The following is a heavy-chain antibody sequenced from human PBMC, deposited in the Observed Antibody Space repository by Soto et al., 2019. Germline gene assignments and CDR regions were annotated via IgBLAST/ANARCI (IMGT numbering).Heavy chain of an antibody. Sequence: SETLSLTCTVSGGSISSSSYYWGWIRQPPGKGLEWIGSNYYSGSTYYNPSRKSRVTISVDTSKNQLSLKLSSVTAADTAVYYCAGEKLRVLGWLPAGYYYYGMDVWGQGTTVTVSS. CDR1: GGSISSSSYY. V-gene: IGHV4-39*02. CDR2: NYYSGST. D-gene: IGHD3-3*01. CDR3: AGEKLRVLGWLPAGYYYYGMDV. J-gene: IGHJ6*02.